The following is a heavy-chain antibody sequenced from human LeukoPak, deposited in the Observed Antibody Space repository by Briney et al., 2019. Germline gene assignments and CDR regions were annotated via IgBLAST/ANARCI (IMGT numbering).Heavy chain of an antibody. Sequence: ASVKVSCKASGYTFTSYGISWVRQAPGQGLEWMGWISAYNGNTNYAQKLQGRVTMTTDTSTSTAYMELRSLRSDDTAVYYCAREWRPYYYYYGMDVWGQGTTVTVSS. V-gene: IGHV1-18*01. J-gene: IGHJ6*02. CDR1: GYTFTSYG. CDR2: ISAYNGNT. CDR3: AREWRPYYYYYGMDV. D-gene: IGHD5-12*01.